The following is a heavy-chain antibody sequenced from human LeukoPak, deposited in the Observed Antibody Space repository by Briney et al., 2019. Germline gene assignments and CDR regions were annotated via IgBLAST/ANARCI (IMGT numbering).Heavy chain of an antibody. CDR1: GGSISSYY. Sequence: PSETLSLTCTVSGGSISSYYWSWIRQPPGKGLEWIGYIYYSGGTNYNPSLKSRVTISVDTSKNQFSLKLSSVTAADTAVYYCAREASTGRYGGYGVNAFDIWGQGTMVTVSS. J-gene: IGHJ3*02. CDR3: AREASTGRYGGYGVNAFDI. V-gene: IGHV4-59*01. CDR2: IYYSGGT. D-gene: IGHD5-12*01.